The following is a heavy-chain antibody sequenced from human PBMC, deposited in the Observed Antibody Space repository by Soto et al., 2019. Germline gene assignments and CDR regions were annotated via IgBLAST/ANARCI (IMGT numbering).Heavy chain of an antibody. CDR2: ISGSGGST. V-gene: IGHV3-23*01. Sequence: GGSLRLSCAASGFTFSNYAMSWVRQAPGKGLEWVSAISGSGGSTYYADSVKGRFTISRDNSKNTLYLQMNSLRAEDTAVYYCAKDDFPYYYDSSGYYYWGQGTLVTVSS. J-gene: IGHJ4*02. CDR1: GFTFSNYA. CDR3: AKDDFPYYYDSSGYYY. D-gene: IGHD3-22*01.